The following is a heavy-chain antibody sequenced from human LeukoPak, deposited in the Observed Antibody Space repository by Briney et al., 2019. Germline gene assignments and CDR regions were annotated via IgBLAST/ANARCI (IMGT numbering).Heavy chain of an antibody. CDR2: IYPDDSDA. V-gene: IGHV5-51*01. Sequence: KTGGSLRLSCTGSGYTFTTYWIGWVRQLPGKGLEWMGIIYPDDSDARYSPSFQGQLTISADKSISTAYLQWSTLKASDTAMYYCATPTLGTIGEYLFDYWGQGTLVTASS. J-gene: IGHJ4*02. CDR1: GYTFTTYW. D-gene: IGHD1-7*01. CDR3: ATPTLGTIGEYLFDY.